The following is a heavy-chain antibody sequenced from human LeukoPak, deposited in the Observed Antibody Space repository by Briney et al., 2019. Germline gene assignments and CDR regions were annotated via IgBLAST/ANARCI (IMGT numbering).Heavy chain of an antibody. V-gene: IGHV3-48*03. CDR3: ACSSGWYGWFDP. D-gene: IGHD6-19*01. Sequence: GGSLRLSCAASGFTFSNYEMNWVRQAPGKGLEWVSYISSSGSPIYYADSVKGRFTTSRDSAKNSLYLQMNSLRAEDTAVYYCACSSGWYGWFDPWGQGTLVTVSS. CDR1: GFTFSNYE. CDR2: ISSSGSPI. J-gene: IGHJ5*02.